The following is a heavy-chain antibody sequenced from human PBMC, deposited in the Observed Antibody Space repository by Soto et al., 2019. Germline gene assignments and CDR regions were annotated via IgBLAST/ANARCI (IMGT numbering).Heavy chain of an antibody. CDR2: IYNNGRT. CDR1: GGSISSSS. CDR3: ARDASAAGRPYFDY. V-gene: IGHV4-59*01. J-gene: IGHJ4*02. D-gene: IGHD6-13*01. Sequence: SETLSLTCTVSGGSISSSSWSWIRQPPGRGLEWIGYIYNNGRTDYNPSLKSRVTISVDTSKNHFPLKLSSVTPADTAVYYCARDASAAGRPYFDYWGQGTLVTVSS.